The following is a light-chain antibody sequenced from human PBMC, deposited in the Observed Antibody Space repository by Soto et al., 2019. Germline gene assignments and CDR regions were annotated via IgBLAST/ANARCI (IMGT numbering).Light chain of an antibody. CDR1: NSNIGSNK. V-gene: IGLV1-44*01. J-gene: IGLJ2*01. Sequence: QSVLTQPPSASGTPGQRVTISCSGSNSNIGSNKVNWYKQLPGTAPKLLIYTSNQRPSGVPDRFSASKSGTSASLAISGLQSEDEADYHCAAWNDSLHGLVFGGGTKLTVL. CDR3: AAWNDSLHGLV. CDR2: TSN.